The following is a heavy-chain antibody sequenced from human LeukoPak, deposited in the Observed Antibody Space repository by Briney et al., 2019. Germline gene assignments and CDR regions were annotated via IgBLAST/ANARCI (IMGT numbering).Heavy chain of an antibody. CDR2: IYYSGST. CDR1: GGSISSYY. V-gene: IGHV4-59*12. D-gene: IGHD6-13*01. CDR3: ARSMAAAGRNNWFDP. J-gene: IGHJ5*02. Sequence: PSETLSLTCTVSGGSISSYYWSWIRQPPGKGLEWIGYIYYSGSTNYNPSLKSRVTISVDTSKNQFSLKLNSVTAADTAVYYCARSMAAAGRNNWFDPWGQGTLVTVSS.